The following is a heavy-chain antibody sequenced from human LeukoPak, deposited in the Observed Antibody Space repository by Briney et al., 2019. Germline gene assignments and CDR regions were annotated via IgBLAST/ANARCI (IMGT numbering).Heavy chain of an antibody. J-gene: IGHJ6*02. CDR2: ISSDESTT. CDR3: ARGHAPAPRSAMDV. V-gene: IGHV3-74*01. Sequence: PGGSLRLSCVVSGFTSSDHYIDWARQAPGKGLVCVSHISSDESTTTYADSVKGRFTISRDNAENTLFLQMNSLRPEDTAVYYCARGHAPAPRSAMDVWGQGTTVTVSS. CDR1: GFTSSDHY.